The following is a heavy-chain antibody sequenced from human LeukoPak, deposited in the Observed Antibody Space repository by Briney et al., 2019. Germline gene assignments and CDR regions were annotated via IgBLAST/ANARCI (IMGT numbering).Heavy chain of an antibody. CDR2: ISYDGNNK. D-gene: IGHD4-23*01. CDR3: ARGLPTVVTLTPPPR. V-gene: IGHV3-30-3*01. Sequence: GGSLRLSCAASGFTFSSYAMHWVRQAPGKELERVAVISYDGNNKYYADSVKGRFTISRDNSKNTLYPQMNSLRAEDTAVYYCARGLPTVVTLTPPPRRGQGTLVTVSS. J-gene: IGHJ4*02. CDR1: GFTFSSYA.